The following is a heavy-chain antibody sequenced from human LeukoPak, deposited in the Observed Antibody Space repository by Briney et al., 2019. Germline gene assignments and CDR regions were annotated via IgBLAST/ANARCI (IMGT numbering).Heavy chain of an antibody. D-gene: IGHD1-26*01. CDR1: GYSISSGYY. V-gene: IGHV4-38-2*02. CDR3: ARRGSGSRYYFDY. CDR2: IYHSGST. J-gene: IGHJ4*02. Sequence: SETLSLTCTVSGYSISSGYYWGWIRQPPGKGLEWIGSIYHSGSTYYNPSLKSRVTISVDTSKNQFSLKLSSVTAADTAVYYCARRGSGSRYYFDYWGQGTLVTVSS.